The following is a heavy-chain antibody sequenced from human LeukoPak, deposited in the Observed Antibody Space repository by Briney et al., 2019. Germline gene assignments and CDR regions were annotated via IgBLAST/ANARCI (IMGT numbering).Heavy chain of an antibody. J-gene: IGHJ4*02. CDR3: TRQAVVGTFDY. CDR1: GFTFSGSA. Sequence: GGSLKLSCAASGFTFSGSAMHWVRQASGKGLEWVGRIRSKANSYATAYAASVKGRFTISRDDSKNTAYLQMNSLKTEDTAVYYCTRQAVVGTFDYWGQGTLVTVSS. CDR2: IRSKANSYAT. D-gene: IGHD6-19*01. V-gene: IGHV3-73*01.